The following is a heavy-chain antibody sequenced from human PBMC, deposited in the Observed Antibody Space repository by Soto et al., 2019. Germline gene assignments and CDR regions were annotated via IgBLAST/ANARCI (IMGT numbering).Heavy chain of an antibody. J-gene: IGHJ6*03. V-gene: IGHV3-15*01. Sequence: EVQLVESGGGLVEPGGSLRLSCAASGFTFTNAWMSWARQAPGMGLEWVGRIKTNTDGGTTDYAAPVKGRFTISRDDLKNTLYLQMNSLKTEDTAVYFCTRFSGYENYYYYYMDVWGKGTTVTVSS. D-gene: IGHD5-12*01. CDR1: GFTFTNAW. CDR2: IKTNTDGGTT. CDR3: TRFSGYENYYYYYMDV.